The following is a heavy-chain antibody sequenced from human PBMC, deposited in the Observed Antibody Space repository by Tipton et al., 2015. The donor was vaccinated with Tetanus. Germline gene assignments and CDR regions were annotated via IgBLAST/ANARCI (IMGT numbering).Heavy chain of an antibody. D-gene: IGHD2/OR15-2a*01. J-gene: IGHJ4*02. Sequence: SLRLSCATSGLSFSGYGLHWLRQAPGKGLEWVALVAYDGNNKYYADSVKGRFTISRDNSKDTLYLQMNSLRPEDTAVYYCARAAGFLGLTHDFWGRGTLVSVSS. V-gene: IGHV3-30-3*01. CDR1: GLSFSGYG. CDR3: ARAAGFLGLTHDF. CDR2: VAYDGNNK.